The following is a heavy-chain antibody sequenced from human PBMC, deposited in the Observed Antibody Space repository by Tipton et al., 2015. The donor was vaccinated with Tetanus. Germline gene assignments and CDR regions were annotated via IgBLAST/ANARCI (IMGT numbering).Heavy chain of an antibody. CDR3: AKRPPSDDRWLHFDY. V-gene: IGHV3-9*01. CDR1: GFTFDAYA. D-gene: IGHD5-24*01. J-gene: IGHJ4*02. Sequence: SLRLSCAASGFTFDAYAMHWVRQAPGKGLEWVSGISWNSGSIGYADSVKGRFTISRDNSKNTLYLQMNSLRAEDTAVYYCAKRPPSDDRWLHFDYWGQGTLVTVSS. CDR2: ISWNSGSI.